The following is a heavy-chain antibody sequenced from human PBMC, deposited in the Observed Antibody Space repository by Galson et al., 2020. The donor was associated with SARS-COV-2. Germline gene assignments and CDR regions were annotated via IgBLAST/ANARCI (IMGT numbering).Heavy chain of an antibody. J-gene: IGHJ6*02. V-gene: IGHV3-48*03. CDR2: ISGSGGTI. CDR1: GFTFSNHD. CDR3: AIMASANYYAMDV. Sequence: GGSLRLSCAASGFTFSNHDMHWVRQAPGKGLESVSYISGSGGTILSADSVKGRFTCSRDNAKSSLYLQLNSLRAEDTAVYYCAIMASANYYAMDVWGQGTTVTVSS. D-gene: IGHD2-15*01.